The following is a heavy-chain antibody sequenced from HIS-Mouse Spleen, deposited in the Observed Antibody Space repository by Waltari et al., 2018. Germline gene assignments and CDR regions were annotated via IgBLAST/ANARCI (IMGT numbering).Heavy chain of an antibody. CDR2: ITYDGSNK. CDR1: GFTSGSYC. J-gene: IGHJ4*02. D-gene: IGHD6-19*01. V-gene: IGHV3-30*18. CDR3: AKASSGWLDY. Sequence: QVQLVESGGGVVQPGRSLRLSCAAPGFTSGSYCMPWVRPAPGKGLGWVAVITYDGSNKYYADSVKGRFTISRDNSKNTLYLQMNSLRAEDTAVYYCAKASSGWLDYWGQGTLVTVSS.